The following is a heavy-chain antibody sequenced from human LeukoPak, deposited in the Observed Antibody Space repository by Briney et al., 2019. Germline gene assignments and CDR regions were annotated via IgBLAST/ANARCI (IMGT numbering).Heavy chain of an antibody. Sequence: GGSLRLSCAAPGFTFSSYAMSWVRQAPGKGLGWVSAISGSGGSTYYADSVKGRFTISRDNSKNTLYLQMNSLRAEDTAVYYCAKGYDFWSGDFDYWGQGTLVTVSS. V-gene: IGHV3-23*01. CDR3: AKGYDFWSGDFDY. CDR1: GFTFSSYA. D-gene: IGHD3-3*01. CDR2: ISGSGGST. J-gene: IGHJ4*02.